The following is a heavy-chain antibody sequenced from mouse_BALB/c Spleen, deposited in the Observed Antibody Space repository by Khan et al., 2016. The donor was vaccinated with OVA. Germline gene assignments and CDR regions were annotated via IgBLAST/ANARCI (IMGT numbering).Heavy chain of an antibody. Sequence: QIQLVQSGPELKKPGETVKISCKASGYSFTNYVMNWVKQAPGKGIKWMGWINTYIGEPIYSDDFKGRFAFSLETSASTAYLQINNLKNEDTATYFCARGNRDFDYWGQGTTLTVSS. CDR3: ARGNRDFDY. CDR1: GYSFTNYV. J-gene: IGHJ2*01. D-gene: IGHD2-1*01. CDR2: INTYIGEP. V-gene: IGHV9-3-1*01.